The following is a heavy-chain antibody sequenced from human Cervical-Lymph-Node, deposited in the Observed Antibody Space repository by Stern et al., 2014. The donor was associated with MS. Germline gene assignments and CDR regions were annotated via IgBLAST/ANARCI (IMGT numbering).Heavy chain of an antibody. CDR3: SRVAIGARPRVYGFDF. CDR1: GYTFTTYA. D-gene: IGHD6-6*01. Sequence: QVQLVQSGSELKEPGASVKISCKTSGYTFTTYAMNWVRQAPGQGLEWMGWINTNTGNPTYAQGFTGRFVFSLDTSVSTAYLQIRSLRPEDAAVYYCSRVAIGARPRVYGFDFWGQGTTVTVST. V-gene: IGHV7-4-1*02. CDR2: INTNTGNP. J-gene: IGHJ3*01.